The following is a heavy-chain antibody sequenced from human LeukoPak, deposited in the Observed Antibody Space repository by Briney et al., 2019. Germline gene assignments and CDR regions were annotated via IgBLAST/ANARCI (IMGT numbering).Heavy chain of an antibody. CDR1: GFTFSSYA. D-gene: IGHD3-10*01. V-gene: IGHV3-30-3*01. CDR2: ISYDGSNK. Sequence: GGSLRLSCAASGFTFSSYAMHWVRQAPGKGLEWVAVISYDGSNKYYADSVKGRFTISRDNSKNTLYLQMNSLRAEDTAVYYCARTRARSITMVRGVIADPNWFDPWGQGTLVTVSS. CDR3: ARTRARSITMVRGVIADPNWFDP. J-gene: IGHJ5*02.